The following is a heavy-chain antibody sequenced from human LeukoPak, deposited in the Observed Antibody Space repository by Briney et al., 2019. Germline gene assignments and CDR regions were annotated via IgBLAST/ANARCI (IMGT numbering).Heavy chain of an antibody. Sequence: ASVKVSCKASGYTFTGYYMHWVRQAPGQGLEWMGWINPNSGGTNYAQKFQGRVTMTRDTSISTAYMKLTRLRSDDTAVYYCARAYGTSWYYFDYWGQGTLVTVSS. V-gene: IGHV1-2*02. CDR1: GYTFTGYY. CDR2: INPNSGGT. CDR3: ARAYGTSWYYFDY. J-gene: IGHJ4*02. D-gene: IGHD6-13*01.